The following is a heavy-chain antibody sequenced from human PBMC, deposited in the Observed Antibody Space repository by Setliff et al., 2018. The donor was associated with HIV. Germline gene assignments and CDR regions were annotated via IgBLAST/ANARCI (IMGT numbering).Heavy chain of an antibody. CDR2: IDWDDDT. V-gene: IGHV2-70*11. CDR3: TRAPRWLDGAFDI. D-gene: IGHD3-22*01. J-gene: IGHJ3*02. Sequence: SGPTLVNPTQTLTLTCTFSGFSLTTSEMCVSWIRQPPGKALEWLARIDWDDDTYYATSLKTRLTISKDTTKNQVALTMTNMDPVDTATYYCTRAPRWLDGAFDIWGQGTMVTVSS. CDR1: GFSLTTSEMC.